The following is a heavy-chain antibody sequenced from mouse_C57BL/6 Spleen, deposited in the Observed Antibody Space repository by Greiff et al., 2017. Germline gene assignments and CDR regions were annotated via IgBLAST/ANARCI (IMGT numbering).Heavy chain of an antibody. CDR1: GFTFTDYY. V-gene: IGHV7-3*01. Sequence: EVQGVESGGGLVQPGGSLSLSCAASGFTFTDYYLSWVRQPPGKALEWLGFIRNKANGYTTEYSASVKGRFTISRDNSQSILYLQMNALRAEDSATYYCARYPYDYDPYYYAMDYWGQGTSVTVSS. J-gene: IGHJ4*01. CDR3: ARYPYDYDPYYYAMDY. D-gene: IGHD2-4*01. CDR2: IRNKANGYTT.